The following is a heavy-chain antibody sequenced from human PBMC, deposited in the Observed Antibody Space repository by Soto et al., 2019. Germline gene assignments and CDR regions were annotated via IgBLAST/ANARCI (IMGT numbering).Heavy chain of an antibody. V-gene: IGHV1-3*01. CDR3: ARTFTYGSGSYYNALDY. Sequence: GASVKASCKASGYTFTSYAMHWVRQAPGQRLEWMGWINAGNGNTKYSQKFQGRVTITRDTSASTAYMELSSLRSEDTAVYYCARTFTYGSGSYYNALDYWGQGTLVTVSS. J-gene: IGHJ4*02. D-gene: IGHD3-10*01. CDR1: GYTFTSYA. CDR2: INAGNGNT.